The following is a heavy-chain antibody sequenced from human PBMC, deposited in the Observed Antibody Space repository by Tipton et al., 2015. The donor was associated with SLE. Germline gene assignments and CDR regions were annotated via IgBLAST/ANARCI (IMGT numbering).Heavy chain of an antibody. J-gene: IGHJ4*02. CDR2: IYYSGST. Sequence: TLSLTCTVSGGSISSYYWSWIRQPPGKGLEWIGYIYYSGSTYYNPSLKSRVTISVDTSKNQFSLKLSSVTAADTAVYYRARVESVGSSSYDYWGQGTLVTVSS. V-gene: IGHV4-59*08. CDR1: GGSISSYY. D-gene: IGHD6-13*01. CDR3: ARVESVGSSSYDY.